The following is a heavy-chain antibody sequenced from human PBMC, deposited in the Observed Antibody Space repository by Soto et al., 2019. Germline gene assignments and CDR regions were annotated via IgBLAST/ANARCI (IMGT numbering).Heavy chain of an antibody. Sequence: GGYLRLCYAASGFTFSSYAMGWVRHLPGKALEWVSVISGSGGGTYYADSVKGRFTISRGNSENTLYLQMNGLRADDTAIYYCAQESRTCAPFSKFYHWGQGT. J-gene: IGHJ1*01. V-gene: IGHV3-23*01. CDR3: AQESRTCAPFSKFYH. CDR2: ISGSGGGT. CDR1: GFTFSSYA.